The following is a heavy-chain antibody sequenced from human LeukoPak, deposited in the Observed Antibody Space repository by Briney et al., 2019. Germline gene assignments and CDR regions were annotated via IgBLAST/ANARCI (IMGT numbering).Heavy chain of an antibody. D-gene: IGHD1-7*01. CDR2: ISGSGGST. CDR1: GFTFSSYA. V-gene: IGHV3-23*01. J-gene: IGHJ4*02. Sequence: GGSLRLSCAASGFTFSSYALSWVRQAPGKGLEWVSAISGSGGSTYYADSVKGRFTISRDNSKNTLYLQMNSLRAEDTAVYYCAKDLEDITGTTFDYWGQGTLVTVSS. CDR3: AKDLEDITGTTFDY.